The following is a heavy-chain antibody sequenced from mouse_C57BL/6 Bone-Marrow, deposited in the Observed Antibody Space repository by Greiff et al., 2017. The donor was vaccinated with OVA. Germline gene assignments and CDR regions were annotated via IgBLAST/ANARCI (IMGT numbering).Heavy chain of an antibody. CDR3: AKEGYGSSYYAMDY. CDR2: IWGDGST. J-gene: IGHJ4*01. Sequence: VKVVESGPGLVAPSQSLSITCTVSGFSLTSYGVSWVRQPPGKGLEWLGVIWGDGSTNYHSAPISRLSISKDNSKSQVVLKLNSLHTDDTATYYCAKEGYGSSYYAMDYWGQGTSVTVSS. V-gene: IGHV2-3*01. CDR1: GFSLTSYG. D-gene: IGHD1-1*01.